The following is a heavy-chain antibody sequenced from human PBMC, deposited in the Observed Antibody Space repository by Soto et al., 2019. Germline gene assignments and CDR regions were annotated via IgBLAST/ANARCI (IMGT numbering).Heavy chain of an antibody. V-gene: IGHV4-34*01. Sequence: QVQLQQWGTGLLKPSETLSLHCAVYGESLRGYYWSWIRQTPAMGLEWIGEINHRGTTNHDSSLTSREIISIDTSKNQVSLRLNYVTAADTAVDYCARGYPRSILSTSLTTSYWFDSWGQGTLVTVAS. J-gene: IGHJ5*01. D-gene: IGHD2-21*01. CDR2: INHRGTT. CDR3: ARGYPRSILSTSLTTSYWFDS. CDR1: GESLRGYY.